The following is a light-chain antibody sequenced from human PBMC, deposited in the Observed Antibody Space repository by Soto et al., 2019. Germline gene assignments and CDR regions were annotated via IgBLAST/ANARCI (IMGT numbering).Light chain of an antibody. CDR3: QQYCSSPPYT. V-gene: IGKV3-20*01. CDR2: GAS. CDR1: HSVSSSY. Sequence: EIVLTQSPGTLSLSPGERATLSCRASHSVSSSYLAWYQQKPGQAPRLLIYGASSRATGIPDRFSGSGSGTDFTLTITRLEPEDFAVYYCQQYCSSPPYTFGQGTKLEIK. J-gene: IGKJ2*01.